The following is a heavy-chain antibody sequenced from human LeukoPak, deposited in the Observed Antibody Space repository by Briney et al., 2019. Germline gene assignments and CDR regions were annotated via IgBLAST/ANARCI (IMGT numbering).Heavy chain of an antibody. CDR3: ARDRYSGTKSRISYYYYGMDV. V-gene: IGHV4-34*01. CDR1: GGSFSGYY. CDR2: INHSGST. D-gene: IGHD1-26*01. J-gene: IGHJ6*02. Sequence: SETLSLTCAVYGGSFSGYYWSWIRQPPGKGLEWIGEINHSGSTNYNPSLKSRVTISRDNAKNSLYLQMNSLRAEDTAVYYCARDRYSGTKSRISYYYYGMDVWGQGTTVTVSS.